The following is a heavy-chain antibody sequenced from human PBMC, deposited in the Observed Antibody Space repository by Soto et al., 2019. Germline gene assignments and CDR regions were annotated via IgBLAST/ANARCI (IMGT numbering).Heavy chain of an antibody. J-gene: IGHJ4*02. CDR3: AKDSGGVAATSVDQ. V-gene: IGHV3-9*01. CDR1: GFKFDDYV. Sequence: EVQLVESGGGLVQPGRSLRLSCAASGFKFDDYVIHWVRQPPGKGLEWVAGISWNSEKIDYADSVKGRFTISRDNAKNSLYLQMNSLRAEDTAWYYCAKDSGGVAATSVDQCGQGTLVTVSS. D-gene: IGHD1-26*01. CDR2: ISWNSEKI.